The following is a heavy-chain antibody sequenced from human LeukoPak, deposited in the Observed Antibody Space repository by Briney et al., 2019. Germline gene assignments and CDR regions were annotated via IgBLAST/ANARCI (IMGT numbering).Heavy chain of an antibody. D-gene: IGHD3-3*01. Sequence: GGSLRLSCAASGFTFSSYWMSWVRQAPGKGLEWVANIKQDGSEKYYVDSVKGRFTISRDNAKNSLYLQMNTLRAEDTAVYYCAKEEGITIFGVGHFDYWGQGTLVTVSS. V-gene: IGHV3-7*03. J-gene: IGHJ4*02. CDR2: IKQDGSEK. CDR3: AKEEGITIFGVGHFDY. CDR1: GFTFSSYW.